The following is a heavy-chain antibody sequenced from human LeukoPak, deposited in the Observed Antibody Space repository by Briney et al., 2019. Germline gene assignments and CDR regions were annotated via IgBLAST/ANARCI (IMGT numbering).Heavy chain of an antibody. CDR1: GYTFTSNG. Sequence: ASVKVSCKASGYTFTSNGINWVRQAPGQGLEWMGWISPYNGNTKYAQKVQARVTMTTDTSASTAYMELRGLRTGDTAVYYCARGTSGSYHSNWGQGTLVTVSS. CDR2: ISPYNGNT. V-gene: IGHV1-18*01. J-gene: IGHJ4*02. CDR3: ARGTSGSYHSN. D-gene: IGHD1-26*01.